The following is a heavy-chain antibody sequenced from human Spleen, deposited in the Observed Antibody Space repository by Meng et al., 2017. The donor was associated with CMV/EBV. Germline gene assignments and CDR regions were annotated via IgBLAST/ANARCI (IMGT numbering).Heavy chain of an antibody. CDR1: GYTFTTYG. J-gene: IGHJ6*02. Sequence: ASVKVSCKASGYTFTTYGISWVRQAPGQGLEWMGWISAYNHNTHYAQNFQGRVTMTTDTSTTTAYMELSSLRSEDTAVYYCARKRNFGVVSYYYYGMDVWGQGTTVTVSS. V-gene: IGHV1-18*01. CDR2: ISAYNHNT. D-gene: IGHD3-3*01. CDR3: ARKRNFGVVSYYYYGMDV.